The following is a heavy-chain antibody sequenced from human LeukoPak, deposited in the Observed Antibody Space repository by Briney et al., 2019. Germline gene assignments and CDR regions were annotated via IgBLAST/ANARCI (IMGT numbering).Heavy chain of an antibody. CDR2: ITSSSSHI. D-gene: IGHD6-13*01. V-gene: IGHV3-21*01. CDR3: ARASGSWYETPTDY. Sequence: GGSLRLSCAASGFTFSSYNMNWVRQAPGKGLEWVSSITSSSSHIYYADSVRGRFTISRDNARNSLYLQMNSLRVEDTAVYYCARASGSWYETPTDYWGQGTLVTVSS. CDR1: GFTFSSYN. J-gene: IGHJ4*02.